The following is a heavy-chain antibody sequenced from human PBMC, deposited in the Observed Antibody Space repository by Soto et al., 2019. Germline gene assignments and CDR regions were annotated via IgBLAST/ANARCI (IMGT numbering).Heavy chain of an antibody. J-gene: IGHJ5*02. V-gene: IGHV4-59*01. CDR3: ARVGYSYGANWFDP. D-gene: IGHD5-18*01. Sequence: LSLTCTVSGGSISSYYWSWIRQPPGKGLEWIGYIYYSGSTNYNPSLKSRVTISVDTSKNQFSLKLSSVTAADTAVYYCARVGYSYGANWFDPWGQGTLVTVSS. CDR2: IYYSGST. CDR1: GGSISSYY.